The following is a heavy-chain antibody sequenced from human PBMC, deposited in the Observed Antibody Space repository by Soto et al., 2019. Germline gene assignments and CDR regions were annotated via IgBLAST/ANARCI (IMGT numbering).Heavy chain of an antibody. J-gene: IGHJ5*02. V-gene: IGHV4-31*03. Sequence: QVQLQESGPGLVKPSQTLSLTCTVSGGSISSGGYYWSWIRQHPGKGLEWIGCIYYSGSTYYNPSLKSRVTISVDTSKNQFSLKLSSVTAADTAVYYCARDRGLEYSSSFIGWFDPWGQGTLVTVSS. D-gene: IGHD6-6*01. CDR3: ARDRGLEYSSSFIGWFDP. CDR1: GGSISSGGYY. CDR2: IYYSGST.